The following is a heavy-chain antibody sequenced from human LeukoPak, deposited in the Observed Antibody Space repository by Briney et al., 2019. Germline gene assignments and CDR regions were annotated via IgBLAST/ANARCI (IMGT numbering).Heavy chain of an antibody. CDR3: AGRHKRGAYSYGVDY. CDR1: GYSFTNYW. J-gene: IGHJ4*02. V-gene: IGHV5-51*01. Sequence: GESLKISCKGSGYSFTNYWVAWVRQMPGKGLEWMGIIYPGDSDTRYSPPFQGQVTISADKSISTAYLQWNSLEASDTAMYYCAGRHKRGAYSYGVDYWGQGTLVTVSS. CDR2: IYPGDSDT. D-gene: IGHD5-18*01.